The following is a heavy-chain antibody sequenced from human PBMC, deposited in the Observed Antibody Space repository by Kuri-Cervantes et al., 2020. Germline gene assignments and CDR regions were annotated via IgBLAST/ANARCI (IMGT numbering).Heavy chain of an antibody. D-gene: IGHD6-19*01. V-gene: IGHV3-23*01. CDR2: IIGSGGST. CDR3: AKRSKAVAGLPTPYYFDY. CDR1: GFTFSSYA. J-gene: IGHJ4*02. Sequence: GESLKISCAASGFTFSSYAISLVRQAPGKGLEWVSAIIGSGGSTYYADSVKGRFTISRDYSTNTLYLQMNSLRAEDTAVYYCAKRSKAVAGLPTPYYFDYWGQGTLVTVSS.